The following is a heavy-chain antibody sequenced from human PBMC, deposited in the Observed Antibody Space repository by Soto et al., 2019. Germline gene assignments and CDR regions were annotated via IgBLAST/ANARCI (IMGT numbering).Heavy chain of an antibody. CDR1: GFTVSSKY. J-gene: IGHJ6*04. Sequence: PGGSLRLSCAASGFTVSSKYMSWVRQAPGKGLEWVSLIQSGGPTYCADSVKGRFTISRDTSENTLHLQMDSLRAEDTAVYYCARDYVLCDGGRCPGVPLDDWGKGPTVTVSS. CDR2: IQSGGPT. CDR3: ARDYVLCDGGRCPGVPLDD. V-gene: IGHV3-66*01. D-gene: IGHD2-15*01.